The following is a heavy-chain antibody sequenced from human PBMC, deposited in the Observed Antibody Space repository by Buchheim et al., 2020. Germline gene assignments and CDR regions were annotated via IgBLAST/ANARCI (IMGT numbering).Heavy chain of an antibody. J-gene: IGHJ4*02. CDR3: AKAIRDVAVVVPATMDF. CDR1: GFSFNTYA. CDR2: ISNDGNRR. Sequence: QVHLVESGGGVVKPGRSLRLSCDTSGFSFNTYAMHWVRQAPGKGLEWVAVISNDGNRRYYAASVKGRFPISRDGSKKTLFLQMSSLRTEDTGVYYCAKAIRDVAVVVPATMDFWGQGSL. D-gene: IGHD2-21*02. V-gene: IGHV3-30*18.